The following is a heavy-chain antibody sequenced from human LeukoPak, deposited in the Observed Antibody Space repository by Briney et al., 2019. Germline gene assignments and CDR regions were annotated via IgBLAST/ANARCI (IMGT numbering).Heavy chain of an antibody. D-gene: IGHD2-15*01. J-gene: IGHJ6*02. CDR2: ISFDGNNK. Sequence: GGSLRLSCAASGFTFSDYAMHWVRLAPGKGREWVAVISFDGNNKYYADSVKGRFTISRDNSKNTLFLQMNSLRVEDTAVYSCTRGPRPLRYCSGGSCPSYYSGMDVWGLGTTVTVSS. CDR3: TRGPRPLRYCSGGSCPSYYSGMDV. CDR1: GFTFSDYA. V-gene: IGHV3-30*04.